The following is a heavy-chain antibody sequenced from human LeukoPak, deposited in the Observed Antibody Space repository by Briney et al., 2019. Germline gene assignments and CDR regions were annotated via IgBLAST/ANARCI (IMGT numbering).Heavy chain of an antibody. Sequence: GASVKVSCKASGGTFSSYAISWVRQAPGQGLEWMGWISAYNGNTNYAQKLQGRVTMTTDTSTSTAYMELRSLRSDDTAVYYCARVSPSMIVVVITPDYWGQGTLVTVSS. D-gene: IGHD3-22*01. J-gene: IGHJ4*02. CDR2: ISAYNGNT. V-gene: IGHV1-18*01. CDR1: GGTFSSYA. CDR3: ARVSPSMIVVVITPDY.